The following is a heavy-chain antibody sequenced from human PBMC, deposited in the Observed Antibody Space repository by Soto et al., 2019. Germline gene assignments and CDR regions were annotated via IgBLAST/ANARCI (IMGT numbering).Heavy chain of an antibody. D-gene: IGHD2-15*01. V-gene: IGHV4-34*01. CDR1: GGSFSGYY. J-gene: IGHJ3*02. Sequence: QVQLQQWGAGLLKPSETLSLTCAVYGGSFSGYYWSWIRQPPGKGLEWIGEINHSGSTNYNPSLKSRVTISVDTSKNQLSLKLSSVTAADTAVYYCARWAVDKRIYCSGGSCYFAFDIWGQGTMVTVSS. CDR2: INHSGST. CDR3: ARWAVDKRIYCSGGSCYFAFDI.